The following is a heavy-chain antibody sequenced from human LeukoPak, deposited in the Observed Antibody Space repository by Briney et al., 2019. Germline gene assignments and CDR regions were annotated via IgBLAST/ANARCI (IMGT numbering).Heavy chain of an antibody. D-gene: IGHD2-21*02. Sequence: PGGSLRLSCAASGFTFSSHWMHWVRQAPGKGLVWVSRITDDGSSTTYADSVKGRFTISRDNAKNTLYLQMNSLRAEDTAVYYCARAYCGGDCYFYWGQGTLVTVSS. CDR3: ARAYCGGDCYFY. CDR2: ITDDGSST. CDR1: GFTFSSHW. J-gene: IGHJ4*02. V-gene: IGHV3-74*01.